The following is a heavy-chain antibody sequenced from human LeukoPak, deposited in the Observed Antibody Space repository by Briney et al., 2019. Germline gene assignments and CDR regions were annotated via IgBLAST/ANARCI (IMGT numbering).Heavy chain of an antibody. J-gene: IGHJ4*02. CDR3: ARGRWYRGGFDY. Sequence: GGSLRLSCAASGIIVSNNYMSWVRQAPGRGLEWVSVIYSGGSTYYADSVKGRFTISRDNSKNTLYLQMNSLRAEDTAVYYCARGRWYRGGFDYWGQGTLVTVSS. CDR1: GIIVSNNY. CDR2: IYSGGST. D-gene: IGHD4-23*01. V-gene: IGHV3-66*01.